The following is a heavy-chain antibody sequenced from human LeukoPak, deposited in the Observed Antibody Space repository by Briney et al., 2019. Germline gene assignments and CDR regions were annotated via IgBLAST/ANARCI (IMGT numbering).Heavy chain of an antibody. Sequence: GGSLRLSCTASGFTFGDYAMSWVRQAPGKGPEWVGFIRSKTYGGTAEYAASVKGRSTISRDDSKSIAYLQMNSLKTEDTAVYYCARDCSGGGCYPGGMDVWGQGTTVTVSS. D-gene: IGHD2-15*01. CDR3: ARDCSGGGCYPGGMDV. CDR2: IRSKTYGGTA. V-gene: IGHV3-49*04. J-gene: IGHJ6*02. CDR1: GFTFGDYA.